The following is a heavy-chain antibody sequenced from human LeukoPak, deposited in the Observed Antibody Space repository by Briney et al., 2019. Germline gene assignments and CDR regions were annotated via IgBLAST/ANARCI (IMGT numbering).Heavy chain of an antibody. V-gene: IGHV4-30-4*08. CDR3: ARGRDFWSGYATTFDY. CDR2: IYYSGST. J-gene: IGHJ4*02. Sequence: SETLSLTCTVSGGSISSGDYYWSWIRQPPGKGLEWIGYIYYSGSTYYNPSLKSRVTISVDTSKNQFSLKLSSVTAADTAVYYCARGRDFWSGYATTFDYWGQGTLVTVSS. CDR1: GGSISSGDYY. D-gene: IGHD3-3*01.